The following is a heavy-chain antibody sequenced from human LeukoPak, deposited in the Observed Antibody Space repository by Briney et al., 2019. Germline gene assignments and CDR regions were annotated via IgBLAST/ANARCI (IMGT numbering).Heavy chain of an antibody. Sequence: GGSLRLSCAASGFTFSSYGMHWVRQAPGKGLGWVAVIWYDGSNKYYADSVKGRFTISRDNSKNTLYLQMNSLRAEDTAVYYCAKAGRTTVTNPYFDYWGQGTLVTVSS. V-gene: IGHV3-33*06. CDR3: AKAGRTTVTNPYFDY. D-gene: IGHD4-17*01. CDR1: GFTFSSYG. CDR2: IWYDGSNK. J-gene: IGHJ4*02.